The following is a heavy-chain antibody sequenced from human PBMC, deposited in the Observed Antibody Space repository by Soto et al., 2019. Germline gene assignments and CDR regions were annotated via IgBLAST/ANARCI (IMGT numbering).Heavy chain of an antibody. CDR1: GPSFSSFC. V-gene: IGHV1-69*13. CDR2: MSPVCGSR. CDR3: AREGSGYNL. J-gene: IGHJ1*01. D-gene: IGHD5-18*01. Sequence: SVKFSCKASGPSFSSFCISWVRQAPGQGLEWMGGMSPVCGSRDDEQRYRGRLTISAGESTNTVFMELIDLRSESTDVYYCAREGSGYNLWGHGNQVNVSS.